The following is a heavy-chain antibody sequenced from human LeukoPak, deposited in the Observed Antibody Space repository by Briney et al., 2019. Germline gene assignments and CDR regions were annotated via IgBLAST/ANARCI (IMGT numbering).Heavy chain of an antibody. CDR1: GVSMSSGGNY. J-gene: IGHJ4*02. V-gene: IGHV4-31*03. D-gene: IGHD6-13*01. Sequence: SQTLSLTCTVSGVSMSSGGNYWSWIRQHPGKGLEWIGYIYYSGTTQYNPSFKSRITISVDASKNQFSLRLSSVTVADTAVYYCARGVIAAPGFDYWGQGTLVTVSS. CDR3: ARGVIAAPGFDY. CDR2: IYYSGTT.